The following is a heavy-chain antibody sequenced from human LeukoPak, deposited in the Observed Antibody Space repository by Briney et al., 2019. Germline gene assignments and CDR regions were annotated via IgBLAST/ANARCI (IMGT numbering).Heavy chain of an antibody. D-gene: IGHD3-22*01. J-gene: IGHJ5*02. Sequence: SETLSLTCTVSGGSISSYYWSWIRQPPGKGLEWIGYIYYSGSTNYNPSLKSRVTISVDTSKNQFSLKLNPVTAADTAVYYCARALNYYDSSGYYGDWFDPWGQGTLVTVSS. CDR2: IYYSGST. V-gene: IGHV4-59*01. CDR1: GGSISSYY. CDR3: ARALNYYDSSGYYGDWFDP.